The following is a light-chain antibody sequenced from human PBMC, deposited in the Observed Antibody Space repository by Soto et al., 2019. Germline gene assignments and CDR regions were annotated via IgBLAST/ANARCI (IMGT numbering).Light chain of an antibody. Sequence: DIVMTQSPDSLAVSLGERATINCKSSQSVLYSSNNKNYLAWYQQKPGQPPKLLIFWASIREYGVPDRFSGSGSGTDFTLTINSLQAEDVAIYYCQQYYTTPSYTFGQGTKLEIK. V-gene: IGKV4-1*01. CDR2: WAS. CDR1: QSVLYSSNNKNY. CDR3: QQYYTTPSYT. J-gene: IGKJ2*01.